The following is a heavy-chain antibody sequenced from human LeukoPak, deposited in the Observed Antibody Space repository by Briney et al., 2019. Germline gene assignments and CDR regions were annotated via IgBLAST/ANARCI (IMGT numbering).Heavy chain of an antibody. CDR2: IIPIFGTA. CDR1: GGTFSSYA. CDR3: ARDPDYGDQGNAFDI. J-gene: IGHJ3*02. Sequence: SVKVSCKASGGTFSSYAISWVRQAPGQGLEWMGRIIPIFGTANYAQKFQGRVTITTDGSTSTAYMELSSLRSEDTAVYYCARDPDYGDQGNAFDIWGQGTMVTVSS. V-gene: IGHV1-69*05. D-gene: IGHD4-17*01.